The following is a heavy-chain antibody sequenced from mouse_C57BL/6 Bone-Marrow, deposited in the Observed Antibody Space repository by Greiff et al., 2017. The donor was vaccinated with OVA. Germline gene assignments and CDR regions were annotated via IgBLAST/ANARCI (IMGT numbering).Heavy chain of an antibody. V-gene: IGHV2-5*01. Sequence: VHLVESGPGLVQPSQSLSITCTVSGFSLTSYGVHWVRQSPGKGLEWLGVIWRGGSTDYNAAFMSRLSITKDNSKSQVFFKMNSLQADDTAIYYCAKKRGGTGYAMDYWGQGTSVTVSS. CDR1: GFSLTSYG. CDR3: AKKRGGTGYAMDY. J-gene: IGHJ4*01. D-gene: IGHD3-3*01. CDR2: IWRGGST.